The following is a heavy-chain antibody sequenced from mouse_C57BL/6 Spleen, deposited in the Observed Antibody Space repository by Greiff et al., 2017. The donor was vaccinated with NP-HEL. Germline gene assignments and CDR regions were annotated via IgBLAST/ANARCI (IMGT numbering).Heavy chain of an antibody. CDR1: GFSLTSYG. J-gene: IGHJ4*01. CDR3: AGHDYDNAMDY. V-gene: IGHV2-2*01. CDR2: IWSGGST. D-gene: IGHD2-4*01. Sequence: VKLVESGPGLVQPSQSLSITCTVSGFSLTSYGVHWVRQSPGKGLEWLGVIWSGGSTDYNAAFISRLSISKDNSKTQVFFKMNSLQADDTAIYYCAGHDYDNAMDYWGQGTSVTVSS.